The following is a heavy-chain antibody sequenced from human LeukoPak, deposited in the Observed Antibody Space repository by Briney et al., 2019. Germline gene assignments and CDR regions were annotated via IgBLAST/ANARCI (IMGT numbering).Heavy chain of an antibody. CDR1: GFTFSNYG. V-gene: IGHV3-23*01. CDR2: IGGSGGYHT. J-gene: IGHJ4*02. D-gene: IGHD3-10*01. Sequence: GGSLRLSCAASGFTFSNYGMNWVRQTPGKGLEWVSGIGGSGGYHTYYADSVKGRFTISRDNSKNTLYLQMNSLRAEDTAVYYCASPGSGSLGYWGQGTLVTVSS. CDR3: ASPGSGSLGY.